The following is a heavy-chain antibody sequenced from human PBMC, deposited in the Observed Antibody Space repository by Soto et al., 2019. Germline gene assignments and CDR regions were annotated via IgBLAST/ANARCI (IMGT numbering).Heavy chain of an antibody. Sequence: EGSLRLSCEASGFTFSRDSMNWVRQVPGKGLEWVASISSGSSDTWYADSVKGRFIISRDNAQNSLFLQMNTLRPEDTAMYYCARVAYWGPGTQVTVSS. CDR3: ARVAY. V-gene: IGHV3-21*01. CDR1: GFTFSRDS. CDR2: ISSGSSDT. J-gene: IGHJ4*02.